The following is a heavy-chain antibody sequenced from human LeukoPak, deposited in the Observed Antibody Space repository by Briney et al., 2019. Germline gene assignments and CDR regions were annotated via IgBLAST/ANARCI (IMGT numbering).Heavy chain of an antibody. D-gene: IGHD3-16*01. V-gene: IGHV4-39*01. J-gene: IGHJ4*02. CDR1: GGSISSSSYY. CDR3: ASGGVGDGPSG. CDR2: IYYSGST. Sequence: SETLSLTCTVSGGSISSSSYYWGWIRQPPGKGLEWIGSIYYSGSTYYNPSLKSRVTISVDTSKNQFSLKLSSVTAADTAVYYCASGGVGDGPSGWGQGTLVTVSS.